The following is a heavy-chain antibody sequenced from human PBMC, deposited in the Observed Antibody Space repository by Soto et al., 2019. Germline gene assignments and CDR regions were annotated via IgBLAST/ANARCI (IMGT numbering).Heavy chain of an antibody. D-gene: IGHD2-8*01. CDR2: IWYDGSNK. J-gene: IGHJ6*02. Sequence: QPGGSLRLSCAASGFTFSSYGMHWVRQAPGKGLEWVAVIWYDGSNKYYADSVKGRFTISRDNSKNTLYLQMNSLRAEDTAVYYCARDPHRYAMTYMDVWGQGTTVTVSS. CDR1: GFTFSSYG. CDR3: ARDPHRYAMTYMDV. V-gene: IGHV3-33*01.